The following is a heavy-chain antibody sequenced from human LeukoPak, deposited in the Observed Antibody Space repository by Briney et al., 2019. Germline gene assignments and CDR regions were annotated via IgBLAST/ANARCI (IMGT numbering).Heavy chain of an antibody. Sequence: ASVKVSCRASGYTFTGYHMHWVRQAPGQGLEWMGWISAYNGNTNYAQKLQGRVTMTTDTSTSTAYMELRSLRSDDTAVYYCARDLVVVTATPEIGYYGMDVWGQGTTVTVSS. J-gene: IGHJ6*02. CDR1: GYTFTGYH. V-gene: IGHV1-18*04. D-gene: IGHD2-21*02. CDR3: ARDLVVVTATPEIGYYGMDV. CDR2: ISAYNGNT.